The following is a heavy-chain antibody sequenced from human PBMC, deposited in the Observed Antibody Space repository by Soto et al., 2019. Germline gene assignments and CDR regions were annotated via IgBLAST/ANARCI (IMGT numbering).Heavy chain of an antibody. CDR2: IWYDGTSK. V-gene: IGHV3-33*08. CDR3: ARDQGVVIIKDH. Sequence: QVQLVESGGGVVQPGRSLRHSCAASGFTFRNHAMHWVRQAPGKGLEWVGLIWYDGTSKYYADSVKGRFTISRDNSKNTLYLEMNSLRVEDTAIYYCARDQGVVIIKDHWGQGTLVTVSS. D-gene: IGHD2-8*01. J-gene: IGHJ4*02. CDR1: GFTFRNHA.